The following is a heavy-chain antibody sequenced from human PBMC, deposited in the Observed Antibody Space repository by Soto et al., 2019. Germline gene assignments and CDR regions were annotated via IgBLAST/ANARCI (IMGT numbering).Heavy chain of an antibody. Sequence: GGSLRLSCAASGFTFSTYAMSWVRQAPGKGLQWVSAISGSTTNTYYADSVRGRFTISRDNSKNTVYLQMNSLRAEDTAVYYCTKEVRVAARWGPGTLVTVSS. V-gene: IGHV3-23*01. CDR1: GFTFSTYA. J-gene: IGHJ4*02. CDR2: ISGSTTNT. D-gene: IGHD6-6*01. CDR3: TKEVRVAAR.